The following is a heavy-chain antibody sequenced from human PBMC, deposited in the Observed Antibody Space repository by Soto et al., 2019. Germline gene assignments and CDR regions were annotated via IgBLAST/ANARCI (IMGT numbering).Heavy chain of an antibody. V-gene: IGHV1-3*01. J-gene: IGHJ4*02. CDR2: INAGNGNT. D-gene: IGHD2-15*01. CDR3: ARDPGAASFDF. Sequence: ASVKVSCKASGYTFTSYAMHWVRQAPGQRLEWMGWINAGNGNTNYSQKLQGRVTITTDTSTSTAYMDLTTLRSDDTAVYFCARDPGAASFDFWAQGTLVTVSS. CDR1: GYTFTSYA.